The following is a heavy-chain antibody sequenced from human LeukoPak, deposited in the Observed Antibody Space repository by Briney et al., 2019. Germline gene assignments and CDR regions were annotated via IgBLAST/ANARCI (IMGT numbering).Heavy chain of an antibody. J-gene: IGHJ4*02. CDR2: ISSGSTI. CDR3: ARESIAVAGAPFDY. Sequence: GGSLRLSCAASGFTFSSYEMNWVRQAPGKGREWVSYISSGSTIYDADSVKGRFTISRDNAKNSLYLQMNSLRAEDTAVYYCARESIAVAGAPFDYWGQGTLVTVSS. CDR1: GFTFSSYE. V-gene: IGHV3-48*03. D-gene: IGHD6-19*01.